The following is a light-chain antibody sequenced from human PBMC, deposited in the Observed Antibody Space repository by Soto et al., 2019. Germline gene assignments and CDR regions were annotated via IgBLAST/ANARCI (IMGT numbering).Light chain of an antibody. CDR1: SSNFGNKY. V-gene: IGLV1-51*01. Sequence: QSVLTQPPSVSAAPGQKVTISCSGSSSNFGNKYVYWYLQLPGTAPKLLIYDNNKRPSGIPDRFSGSKSGTSATLGITGLQTGDEADYYCGAWDSSLSAAFVFGTGTKLTVL. CDR2: DNN. CDR3: GAWDSSLSAAFV. J-gene: IGLJ1*01.